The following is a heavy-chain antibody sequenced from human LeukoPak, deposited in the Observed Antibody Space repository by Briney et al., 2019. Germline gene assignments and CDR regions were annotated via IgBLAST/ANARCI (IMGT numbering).Heavy chain of an antibody. J-gene: IGHJ5*02. CDR3: ARAYSSSWYYNWFDP. CDR2: ITNSGTT. Sequence: SETLSLTCNVSGESISSHYWSWTRQSPGKGLEWIGYITNSGTTKFNPSLKSRVTISRDTSKNQISLKLSSVTAADTAVYYCARAYSSSWYYNWFDPWGQGTLVTVSS. D-gene: IGHD6-13*01. CDR1: GESISSHY. V-gene: IGHV4-59*08.